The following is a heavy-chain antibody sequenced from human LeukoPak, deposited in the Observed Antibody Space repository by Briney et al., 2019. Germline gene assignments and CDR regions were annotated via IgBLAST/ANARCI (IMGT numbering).Heavy chain of an antibody. CDR2: ISGSGDST. J-gene: IGHJ4*02. CDR3: ARSGYYGSGSYSDY. CDR1: GFTFSSSA. Sequence: GESLTLSCAASGFTFSSSAMTWVRQAPGKGLEWVSAISGSGDSTFYVDSVKGRFTISRDNSKNSLYLQMNSLRAEDTALYYCARSGYYGSGSYSDYWGQGSLVTVSS. V-gene: IGHV3-23*01. D-gene: IGHD3-10*01.